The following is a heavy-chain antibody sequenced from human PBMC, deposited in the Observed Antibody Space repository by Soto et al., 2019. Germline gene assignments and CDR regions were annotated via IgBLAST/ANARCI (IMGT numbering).Heavy chain of an antibody. CDR3: ARFPRAGNSSSWPEYFDY. CDR1: GGSISSGGYY. J-gene: IGHJ4*02. V-gene: IGHV4-31*03. Sequence: SETLSLTCTVSGGSISSGGYYWSWIRQHPGKGLEWIGYIYYSGSTYYNPSLKSRVTISVDTSKNQFSLKLSSVTAADTAEYYCARFPRAGNSSSWPEYFDYWGQGTLVTVSS. D-gene: IGHD6-13*01. CDR2: IYYSGST.